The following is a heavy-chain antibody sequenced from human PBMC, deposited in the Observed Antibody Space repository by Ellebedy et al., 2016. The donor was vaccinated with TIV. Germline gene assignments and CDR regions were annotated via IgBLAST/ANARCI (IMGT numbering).Heavy chain of an antibody. V-gene: IGHV1-2*02. CDR1: GYTFTGYY. D-gene: IGHD6-13*01. Sequence: AASVKVSCKASGYTFTGYYMHWVRQAPGQGLEWMGWINPNSGGTNYAQKFQGRVTMTRDTSISTAYMELSRLRSEDTAVYYCASHEIMYSSSWYSGLGAFDIWGQGTMVTVSS. CDR2: INPNSGGT. CDR3: ASHEIMYSSSWYSGLGAFDI. J-gene: IGHJ3*02.